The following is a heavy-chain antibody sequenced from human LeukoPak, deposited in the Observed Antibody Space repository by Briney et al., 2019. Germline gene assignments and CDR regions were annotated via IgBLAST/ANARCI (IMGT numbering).Heavy chain of an antibody. D-gene: IGHD2-2*01. CDR1: GLIFRAYG. CDR2: VSPDGHTK. CDR3: VPAALLDY. Sequence: GGSLRLSCVVSGLIFRAYGMHWVRQAPGKGLEWVAVVSPDGHTKFYADSVRGRFTISRDNSKNTLYLQMNSLRAEDTAVYYCVPAALLDYWGQGTLVTVSS. J-gene: IGHJ4*02. V-gene: IGHV3-33*05.